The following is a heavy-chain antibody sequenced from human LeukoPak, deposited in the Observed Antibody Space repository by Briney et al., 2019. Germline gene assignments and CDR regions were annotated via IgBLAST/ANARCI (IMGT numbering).Heavy chain of an antibody. CDR3: ARVLAAAGSGNWFDP. V-gene: IGHV3-21*01. Sequence: GGSLRLSCAASGFTFSSYSMNCVRQAPGKGLEWVSSISSSSSYIYYADSVKGRFTISRDNAKNSLYLQMNSLRAEDTAVYYCARVLAAAGSGNWFDPWGQGTLVTVSS. D-gene: IGHD6-13*01. CDR1: GFTFSSYS. CDR2: ISSSSSYI. J-gene: IGHJ5*02.